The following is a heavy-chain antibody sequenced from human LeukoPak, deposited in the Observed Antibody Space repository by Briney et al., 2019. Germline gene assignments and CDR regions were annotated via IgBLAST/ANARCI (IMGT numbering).Heavy chain of an antibody. Sequence: GGSLRLSCAASGFTFSTFGMSWVRQAPGKGLEWVSAISGSGASTYYADSVKGRFTISRDNSKNTLYLQMNSLRADDTAVYYCANPVSSSWYDWFDRWGQGTLVTVSS. CDR1: GFTFSTFG. J-gene: IGHJ5*02. D-gene: IGHD6-13*01. V-gene: IGHV3-23*01. CDR2: ISGSGAST. CDR3: ANPVSSSWYDWFDR.